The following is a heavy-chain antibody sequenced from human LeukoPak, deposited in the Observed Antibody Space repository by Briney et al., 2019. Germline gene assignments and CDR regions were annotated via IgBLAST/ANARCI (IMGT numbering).Heavy chain of an antibody. CDR3: AKDVNAHCRGDCYDY. CDR1: GFTFNMFG. J-gene: IGHJ4*02. Sequence: GGSLRLSCAASGFTFNMFGMHWVRQAPGKGLEWVAYIQPGGDNKYYRDSVKGRLIISRDNSKNTVSLEMNSLRVEDTAVYYCAKDVNAHCRGDCYDYWGQGTLVTVSS. D-gene: IGHD2-21*01. CDR2: IQPGGDNK. V-gene: IGHV3-30*02.